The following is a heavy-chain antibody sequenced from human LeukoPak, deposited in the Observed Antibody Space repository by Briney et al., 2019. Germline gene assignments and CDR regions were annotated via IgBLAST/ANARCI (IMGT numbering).Heavy chain of an antibody. J-gene: IGHJ6*03. Sequence: SEIRCLTCTVSVGSINSTGYYCGWIRQPPGIRLEWIGTIYYSGDTHYNPSLSSRVTIPVDTSKNQFSLKMNSMTAADTSVYYCATGSMTTRYYYYFYMDVWGKGTTVTVSS. CDR2: IYYSGDT. V-gene: IGHV4-39*01. CDR3: ATGSMTTRYYYYFYMDV. D-gene: IGHD4-11*01. CDR1: VGSINSTGYY.